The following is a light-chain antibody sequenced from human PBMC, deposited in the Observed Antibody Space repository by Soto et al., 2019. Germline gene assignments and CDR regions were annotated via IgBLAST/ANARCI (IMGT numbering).Light chain of an antibody. J-gene: IGLJ1*01. CDR3: SYMRNSLYV. CDR1: SSDVGDYNY. V-gene: IGLV2-14*01. Sequence: QSALSQPASVSGSPGQSVTISCTVTSSDVGDYNYVSWYQQHPGKAPKLMISAVSNRPSGVSDRFSGSKSGNTASLTISGLQAEDEADYYCSYMRNSLYVFGTGTKVTVL. CDR2: AVS.